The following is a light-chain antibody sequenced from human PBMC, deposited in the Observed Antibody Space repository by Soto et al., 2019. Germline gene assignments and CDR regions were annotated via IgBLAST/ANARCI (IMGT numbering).Light chain of an antibody. V-gene: IGLV2-11*01. CDR1: SSDVGGYNY. Sequence: QSALTQPRSVSGSPGQSVTISCTGTSSDVGGYNYVSWYQQHPGKAPKLMIYDVSKRPSGVPDRFSGSKSGNTASLTISGLQAEDEADYYGCSYAGSYTHVFGTGTKLTVL. J-gene: IGLJ1*01. CDR2: DVS. CDR3: CSYAGSYTHV.